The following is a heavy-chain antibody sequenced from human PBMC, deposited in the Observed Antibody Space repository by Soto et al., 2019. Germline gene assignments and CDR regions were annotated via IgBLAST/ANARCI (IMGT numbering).Heavy chain of an antibody. J-gene: IGHJ4*02. D-gene: IGHD2-15*01. V-gene: IGHV4-39*01. CDR3: ASTKDETLYFDY. CDR2: IHYSGST. Sequence: QLQLQESGPGLVKPSETLSLTCTVSGDSISITSYNWGWVRQPPGKGLECIGSIHYSGSTHYTPSLQSRVTISGDASKKQFSLKLRSVTAADTAVYYCASTKDETLYFDYWGQGTLVTVS. CDR1: GDSISITSYN.